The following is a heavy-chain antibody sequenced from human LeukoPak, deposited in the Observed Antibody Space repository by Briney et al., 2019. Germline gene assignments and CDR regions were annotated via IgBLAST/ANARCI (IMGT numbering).Heavy chain of an antibody. D-gene: IGHD3-3*01. CDR1: GFTFSTYD. CDR3: AKATGGEWLLFGFDY. V-gene: IGHV3-23*01. CDR2: FSGSGGRT. J-gene: IGHJ4*02. Sequence: PGGSLRLSCAASGFTFSTYDMTWVRQAPGKGLECVSGFSGSGGRTYYADSVKGRFTISRDNSKNTLYLQMNSLRAEDTAVYYCAKATGGEWLLFGFDYWGQGTLVTVSS.